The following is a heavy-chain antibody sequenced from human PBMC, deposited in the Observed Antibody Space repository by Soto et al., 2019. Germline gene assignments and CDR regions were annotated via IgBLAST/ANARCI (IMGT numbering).Heavy chain of an antibody. V-gene: IGHV3-23*01. CDR1: GFTFSSYA. CDR3: AKVPYYDILYQFDY. Sequence: GGSLRLSCAASGFTFSSYAMSWVRQAPGKGLEWVSAISGSGGSTYYADSVKGRFTISRDNSKNTLYLQMNSLRAEDTAVYYYAKVPYYDILYQFDYWGQGTLVTVSS. J-gene: IGHJ4*02. CDR2: ISGSGGST. D-gene: IGHD3-9*01.